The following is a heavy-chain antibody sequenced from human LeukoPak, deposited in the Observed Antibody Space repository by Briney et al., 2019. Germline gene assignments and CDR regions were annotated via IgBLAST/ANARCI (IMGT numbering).Heavy chain of an antibody. J-gene: IGHJ4*02. CDR3: ATVLSDSRGWYHFDN. V-gene: IGHV3-23*01. CDR2: LSGHTVAT. CDR1: GFTFSTYA. Sequence: GGSLRLSCAASGFTFSTYAMTWVRQAPGKGLEWVSTLSGHTVATYYADSVKGRFTISRDNSKNTLYLQMNSLRAEDTAVYYCATVLSDSRGWYHFDNWGQGTLVTVSS. D-gene: IGHD6-19*01.